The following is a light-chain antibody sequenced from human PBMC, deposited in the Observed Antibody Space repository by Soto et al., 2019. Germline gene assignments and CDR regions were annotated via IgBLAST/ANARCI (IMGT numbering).Light chain of an antibody. J-gene: IGLJ1*01. CDR3: SSYTSSSTYV. Sequence: QSALTQTASVSGSPGQSITISCTGTSSDVGGYNYVSWYQQYPGKAPKLMIYDVSNRPSGVSNRFSGSKSGNTASLTISGLQAEDEADYYCSSYTSSSTYVFGPGTKLTVL. CDR2: DVS. CDR1: SSDVGGYNY. V-gene: IGLV2-14*01.